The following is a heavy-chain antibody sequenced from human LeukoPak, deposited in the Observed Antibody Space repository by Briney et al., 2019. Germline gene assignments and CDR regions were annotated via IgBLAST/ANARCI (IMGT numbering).Heavy chain of an antibody. J-gene: IGHJ4*02. Sequence: GGSLRLSCAVSGFSVSNNYMNWVRQAPGKGLEWVSLIYSRGGTSYADSVKGRFTISRDSSKNTLFLQMNSLRVEDTAVYYCARDPPGIAASGTYYWGQGTLVTVSS. D-gene: IGHD6-13*01. CDR1: GFSVSNNY. V-gene: IGHV3-53*01. CDR2: IYSRGGT. CDR3: ARDPPGIAASGTYY.